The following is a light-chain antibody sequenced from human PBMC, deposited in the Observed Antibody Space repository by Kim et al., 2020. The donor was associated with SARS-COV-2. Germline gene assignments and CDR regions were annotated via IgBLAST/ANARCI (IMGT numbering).Light chain of an antibody. CDR3: QQYHDWGT. Sequence: DIQMTQSPSTLSASVGDRVTITCRASQSINNWLAWYQQKPGKAPKLLIYDASSLESGVPSRFSGSGSGTEFTLTISSLQPDDFATYYCQQYHDWGTFGQRTKVDIK. CDR1: QSINNW. V-gene: IGKV1-5*01. J-gene: IGKJ1*01. CDR2: DAS.